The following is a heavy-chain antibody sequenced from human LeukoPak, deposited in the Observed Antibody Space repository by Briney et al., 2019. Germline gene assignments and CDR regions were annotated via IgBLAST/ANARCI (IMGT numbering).Heavy chain of an antibody. CDR1: GFTFSSCG. Sequence: PGRSLRLSCAASGFTFSSCGMHWVRQAPGKGLEWVAVIWYDGSNKYYADSVKGRFTISRDNSKNTLYLQMNSLRAEDTAVYYCARDSVYYDFWSGYPIGNWFDPWGLGTLVTVSS. CDR2: IWYDGSNK. J-gene: IGHJ5*02. CDR3: ARDSVYYDFWSGYPIGNWFDP. D-gene: IGHD3-3*01. V-gene: IGHV3-33*01.